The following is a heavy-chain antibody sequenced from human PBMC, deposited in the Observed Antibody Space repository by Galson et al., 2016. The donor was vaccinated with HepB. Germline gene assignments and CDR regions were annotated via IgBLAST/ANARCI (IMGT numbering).Heavy chain of an antibody. Sequence: SETLSLTCTVSGASLSPYYWSWIRQPPGKGLEWIGYIYYSGNTYYNPSLESRVTISVDGSKNQFSLKLSSVTAADTAVYYCARESRDYSYGMDVWGQGTTVTVSS. CDR3: ARESRDYSYGMDV. CDR1: GASLSPYY. CDR2: IYYSGNT. J-gene: IGHJ6*02. V-gene: IGHV4-59*12.